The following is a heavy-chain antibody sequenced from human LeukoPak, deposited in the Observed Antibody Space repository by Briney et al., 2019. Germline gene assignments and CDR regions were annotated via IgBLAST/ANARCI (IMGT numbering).Heavy chain of an antibody. Sequence: GGSLRLSCAASGFTFSSYAMSWVRQAPGKGLEWVSAISGSGGSTYYADSVTGRFTISRDNSKNTLYLQMNSLRAEDTAVYYCAKVDRYDYVWGSYIDYWGQGTLVTVSS. V-gene: IGHV3-23*01. CDR1: GFTFSSYA. CDR3: AKVDRYDYVWGSYIDY. J-gene: IGHJ4*02. CDR2: ISGSGGST. D-gene: IGHD3-16*01.